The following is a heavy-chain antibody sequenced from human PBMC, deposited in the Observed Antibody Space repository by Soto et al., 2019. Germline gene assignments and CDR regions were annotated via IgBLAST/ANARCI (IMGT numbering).Heavy chain of an antibody. CDR3: ARARIVVVTAIPYYFDY. CDR2: IIPIFGTA. V-gene: IGHV1-69*01. Sequence: QVQLVQSGAEVKKPGSSVKVSCKASGGTFSSYAISWVRQAPGQGLEGMGGIIPIFGTANYAQKFQGRVTITADESTSTAYMELSSLRSEDTAVYYCARARIVVVTAIPYYFDYWGQGTLVTVSS. CDR1: GGTFSSYA. D-gene: IGHD2-21*02. J-gene: IGHJ4*02.